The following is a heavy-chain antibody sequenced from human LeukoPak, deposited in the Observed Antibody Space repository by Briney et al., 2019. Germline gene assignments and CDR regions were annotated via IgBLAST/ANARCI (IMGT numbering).Heavy chain of an antibody. CDR3: ARDPSVAAAGTLNAFDI. J-gene: IGHJ3*02. D-gene: IGHD6-13*01. V-gene: IGHV4-59*01. CDR2: IYYRGST. Sequence: PSETLSLTCAVSGDSITTYYWNWIRQPPGKGLEWLGYIYYRGSTNYNPSLKSRVTISVDTSKNQFSLKLSSVTPADTAVYYCARDPSVAAAGTLNAFDIWGQGTMVTVSS. CDR1: GDSITTYY.